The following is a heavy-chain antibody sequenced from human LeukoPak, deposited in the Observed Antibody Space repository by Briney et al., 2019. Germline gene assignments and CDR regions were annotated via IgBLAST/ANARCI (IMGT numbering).Heavy chain of an antibody. CDR2: IIPIFGTA. V-gene: IGHV1-69*13. Sequence: SVKVSCKASGGTFSSYAISWVRQAPGQGLEWMGGIIPIFGTANYAQKFQGRVTITADESTSTAYMELSSLRSEDTAVYYCARGKGDILTGYYDYWGQGTLVTVSS. CDR1: GGTFSSYA. J-gene: IGHJ4*02. D-gene: IGHD3-9*01. CDR3: ARGKGDILTGYYDY.